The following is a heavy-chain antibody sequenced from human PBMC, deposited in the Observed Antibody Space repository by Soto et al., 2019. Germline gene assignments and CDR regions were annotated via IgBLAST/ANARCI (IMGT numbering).Heavy chain of an antibody. CDR2: ISSSGSTI. J-gene: IGHJ6*02. Sequence: SCAXSGFTFSSYEMNWVRQAPGKGLEWVSYISSSGSTIYYADSVKGRFTISRDNAKNSLYLQMNSLRAEDTAVYYCARDTYYYGSGSLYYYYYGMDVWGQGTTVTVSS. D-gene: IGHD3-10*01. CDR1: GFTFSSYE. V-gene: IGHV3-48*03. CDR3: ARDTYYYGSGSLYYYYYGMDV.